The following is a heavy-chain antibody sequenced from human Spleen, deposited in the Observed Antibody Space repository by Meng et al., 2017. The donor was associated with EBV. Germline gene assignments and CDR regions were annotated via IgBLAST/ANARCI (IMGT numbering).Heavy chain of an antibody. CDR3: AGGRGLPNY. CDR2: INHSGIT. J-gene: IGHJ4*02. CDR1: GESFSGNY. D-gene: IGHD4-17*01. V-gene: IGHV4-34*01. Sequence: QARLQAWGAGLLEPSETLSRTCAVYGESFSGNYWTWIRQPPGKGLEWIGDINHSGITNYNPSLKSRVTISADTSKNQFSLKMTSVTAADTALYYCAGGRGLPNYWGQGTLVTVSS.